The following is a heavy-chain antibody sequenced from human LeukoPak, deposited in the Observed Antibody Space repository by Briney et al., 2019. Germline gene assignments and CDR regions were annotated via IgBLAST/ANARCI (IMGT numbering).Heavy chain of an antibody. D-gene: IGHD6-6*01. V-gene: IGHV1-18*01. Sequence: ASVKVSCKASGYTFTSYGISWVRQAPGQGLEWMGWISAYNGNTNYAQKPQGRVTMPTDPSTSTAYMELRSLRSDDTAVYYCARVPSTSIAARPRDYWGQGTLVTVSS. CDR2: ISAYNGNT. J-gene: IGHJ4*02. CDR3: ARVPSTSIAARPRDY. CDR1: GYTFTSYG.